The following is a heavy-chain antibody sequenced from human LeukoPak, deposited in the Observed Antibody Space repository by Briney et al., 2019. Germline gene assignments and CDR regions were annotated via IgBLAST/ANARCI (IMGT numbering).Heavy chain of an antibody. CDR1: GDSVSSNSAA. J-gene: IGHJ4*02. CDR3: ARETSHFDY. V-gene: IGHV6-1*01. Sequence: SQTLSLTCVISGDSVSSNSAAWNWRRQSPSRGLEWLGRTYYRFKWYNDYAVSVKSRITINPDTSKNQFFLQLNSVAPEDTAVYYCARETSHFDYWGQGTLVTVSS. CDR2: TYYRFKWYN.